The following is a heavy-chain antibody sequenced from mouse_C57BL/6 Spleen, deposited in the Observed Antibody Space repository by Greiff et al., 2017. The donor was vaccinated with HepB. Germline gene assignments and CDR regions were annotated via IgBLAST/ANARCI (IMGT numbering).Heavy chain of an antibody. CDR1: GFTFSDYG. J-gene: IGHJ3*01. V-gene: IGHV5-17*01. CDR2: ISSGSSTI. Sequence: EVQLVESGGGLVKPGGSLKLSCAASGFTFSDYGMHWVRQAPEKGLEWVAYISSGSSTIYYADTGKGRFTISRDNAKNTLFLQMTSLRSEDTAMYYCARSNYYGSRTWFAYWGQGTLVTVSA. D-gene: IGHD1-1*01. CDR3: ARSNYYGSRTWFAY.